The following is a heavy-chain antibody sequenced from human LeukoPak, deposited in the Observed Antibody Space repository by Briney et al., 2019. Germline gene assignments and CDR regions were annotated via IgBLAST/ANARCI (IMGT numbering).Heavy chain of an antibody. D-gene: IGHD6-13*01. J-gene: IGHJ4*02. V-gene: IGHV3-23*01. Sequence: GGSLRLSCAASGFTFSTYSMNWVRQAPGKGLEWVSAISGSGGSTYYADSVKGRFTISRDDSRNTLYLQMNSLRPEDTALYYCAKDLQHLVRTLSFDYWGQGTLVTVSS. CDR3: AKDLQHLVRTLSFDY. CDR2: ISGSGGST. CDR1: GFTFSTYS.